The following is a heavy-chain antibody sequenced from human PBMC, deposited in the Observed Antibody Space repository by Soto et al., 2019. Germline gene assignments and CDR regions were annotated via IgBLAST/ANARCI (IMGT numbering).Heavy chain of an antibody. CDR3: AREGPVANTPLPEYYYGMDV. D-gene: IGHD5-12*01. Sequence: QVQLVQSGAEVKKPGASVKVSCKASDYTFTSYGISWVRQAPGQGLEWMGWISGYNGNTNYAQKFQGRVTMTTDTYTNTAYMELRSLRSDDTAVYYCAREGPVANTPLPEYYYGMDVWCQGTTVTVSS. V-gene: IGHV1-18*01. J-gene: IGHJ6*02. CDR1: DYTFTSYG. CDR2: ISGYNGNT.